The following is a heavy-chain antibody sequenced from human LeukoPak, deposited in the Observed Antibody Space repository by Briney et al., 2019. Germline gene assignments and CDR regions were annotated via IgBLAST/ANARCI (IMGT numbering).Heavy chain of an antibody. CDR1: GYTFTSYY. D-gene: IGHD3-16*01. Sequence: GASVKVSCKASGYTFTSYYMHWVRQAPGQGLEWMGWISAYNGNTNYAQKLQGRVTMTTDTSTSTAYMELRSLRSDDTAVYYCARVGQEGGNDAFDIWGQGTMVTVSS. CDR2: ISAYNGNT. CDR3: ARVGQEGGNDAFDI. J-gene: IGHJ3*02. V-gene: IGHV1-18*04.